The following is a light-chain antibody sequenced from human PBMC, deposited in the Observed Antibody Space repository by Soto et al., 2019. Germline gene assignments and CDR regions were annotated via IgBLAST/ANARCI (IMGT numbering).Light chain of an antibody. J-gene: IGKJ1*01. Sequence: EIVLTQSPDTLSLSPGERATLSCRSSQSVYNNYLAWYQQKPGQAPRLLIYGASNRATGIPDRFSGSGSETAFSLTINTLEPDDFAVYHCQQYSTAPWTFGQGTKVEIK. CDR3: QQYSTAPWT. CDR1: QSVYNNY. CDR2: GAS. V-gene: IGKV3-20*01.